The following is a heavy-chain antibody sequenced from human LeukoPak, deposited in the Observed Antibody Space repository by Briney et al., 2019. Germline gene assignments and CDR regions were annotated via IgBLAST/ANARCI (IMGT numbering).Heavy chain of an antibody. J-gene: IGHJ4*02. CDR1: GGSFSGYY. V-gene: IGHV4-34*01. CDR3: ARGRYSSGWYAQYLMDY. D-gene: IGHD6-19*01. CDR2: INHSGST. Sequence: SETLSLTCAVYGGSFSGYYWSWIRRPPGKGPEWIGEINHSGSTNYNPSLKSRVTISVDTSKNQFSLKLSSVTAADTAVYYCARGRYSSGWYAQYLMDYWGQGTLVTVSS.